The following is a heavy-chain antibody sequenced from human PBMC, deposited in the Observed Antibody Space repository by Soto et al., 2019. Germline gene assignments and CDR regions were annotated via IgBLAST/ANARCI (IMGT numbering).Heavy chain of an antibody. Sequence: GGSLRLSCAVSGFTLSSNWMHWVRQAPGKGLVWVSRIDSEGSGTSYADSVKGRFTISRDNAKNTVYLQMNSLRAEDTAVYYCAPVFDFWGQGTLVTVSS. J-gene: IGHJ4*02. CDR3: APVFDF. CDR2: IDSEGSGT. CDR1: GFTLSSNW. V-gene: IGHV3-74*01.